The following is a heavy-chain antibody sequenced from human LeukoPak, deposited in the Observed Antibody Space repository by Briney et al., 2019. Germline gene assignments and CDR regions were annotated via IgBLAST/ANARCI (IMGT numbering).Heavy chain of an antibody. D-gene: IGHD5-18*01. Sequence: ASVKVSCKASGGTFSSYAISWVRQAPGQGREWMGGIIPIFGTANYAQKFQGRVTITADESTSTAYMELSSLRSEDTAVYYCARPSTAMSDNDAFDIWGQGTMVTVSS. V-gene: IGHV1-69*01. J-gene: IGHJ3*02. CDR3: ARPSTAMSDNDAFDI. CDR2: IIPIFGTA. CDR1: GGTFSSYA.